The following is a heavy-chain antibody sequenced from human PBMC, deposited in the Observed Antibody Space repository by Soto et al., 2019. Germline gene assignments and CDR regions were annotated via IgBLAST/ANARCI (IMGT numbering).Heavy chain of an antibody. CDR3: AKGRRYYYDSSGSGYYYYGMDV. CDR2: ISYDGSNK. CDR1: GFTFSSYG. J-gene: IGHJ6*02. D-gene: IGHD3-22*01. V-gene: IGHV3-30*18. Sequence: QVQLVESGGGVVQPGRSLRLSCAASGFTFSSYGMHWVRQAPGKGLEWVAVISYDGSNKYYADSVKGRFTISRDNSKNTLYLQMNSLRAEDTAVYYCAKGRRYYYDSSGSGYYYYGMDVWGQGTTVTVSS.